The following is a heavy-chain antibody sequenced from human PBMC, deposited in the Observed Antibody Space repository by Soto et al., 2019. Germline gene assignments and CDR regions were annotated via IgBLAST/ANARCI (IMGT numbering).Heavy chain of an antibody. CDR2: MYFGGSF. V-gene: IGHV4-59*08. CDR3: ARRYGYYFDY. J-gene: IGHJ4*02. D-gene: IGHD4-17*01. CDR1: GASVSSGY. Sequence: PSETLSLTCTVSGASVSSGYWSWIRQPPGKGLEWIGFMYFGGSFNYNPALTSRVTISVDTSKNQLSLKLSSVTAADTAVYYCARRYGYYFDYWGQGTLVTVSS.